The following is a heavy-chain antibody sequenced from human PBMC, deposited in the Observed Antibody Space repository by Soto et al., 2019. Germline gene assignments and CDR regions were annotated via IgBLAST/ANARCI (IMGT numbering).Heavy chain of an antibody. Sequence: SETLSLTCAVYGGSFTSNNWCTWVRQPPGQGLEWIGEIYRTGSTNYNPSLKSRVTISLDKSENQFSLKVTSLTAAATAVYYCACRDLGTSVDYWGQGTLVTVSS. D-gene: IGHD1-7*01. CDR2: IYRTGST. CDR3: ACRDLGTSVDY. V-gene: IGHV4-4*02. J-gene: IGHJ4*02. CDR1: GGSFTSNNW.